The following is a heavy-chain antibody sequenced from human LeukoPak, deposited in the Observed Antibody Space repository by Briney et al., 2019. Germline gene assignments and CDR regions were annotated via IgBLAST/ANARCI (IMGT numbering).Heavy chain of an antibody. CDR2: IYHSGST. CDR3: ARIKPDYGDYETRYYYMDV. J-gene: IGHJ6*03. D-gene: IGHD4-17*01. CDR1: GYSISSGYY. Sequence: SETLSLTCTVSGYSISSGYYWGWIRQPPGKGLEWIGSIYHSGSTYYNPSLKSRVTISVDTPKNQFSLKLSSVTAADTAVYYCARIKPDYGDYETRYYYMDVWGKGTTVTVSS. V-gene: IGHV4-38-2*02.